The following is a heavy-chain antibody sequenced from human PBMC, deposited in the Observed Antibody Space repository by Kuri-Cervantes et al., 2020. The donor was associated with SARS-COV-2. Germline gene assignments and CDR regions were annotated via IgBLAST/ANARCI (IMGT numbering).Heavy chain of an antibody. Sequence: SQTLSLTCAVYGGSFSGYYWSWIRQPPGKGLEWIGEINHSGSTNYNPSLKSRVTISEDTSKNQFSLKLSSVTAADTAVYYCARNPPRYYYGSSGPSGGWFDPWGQGTLVTVSS. V-gene: IGHV4-34*01. CDR3: ARNPPRYYYGSSGPSGGWFDP. CDR2: INHSGST. D-gene: IGHD3-22*01. J-gene: IGHJ5*02. CDR1: GGSFSGYY.